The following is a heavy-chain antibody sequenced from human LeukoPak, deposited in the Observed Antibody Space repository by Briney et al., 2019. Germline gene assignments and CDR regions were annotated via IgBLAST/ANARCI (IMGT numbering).Heavy chain of an antibody. CDR2: ISGSGGST. Sequence: GGSLRLSCAASGFTVSSYAMSWVRQAPGKGLEWVSAISGSGGSTYYADAVKGRFTISKDNSKHTLYLQMHSLRAEDTAVYYCANEMGARFGELYFDYWGQGTLVTVSS. CDR3: ANEMGARFGELYFDY. V-gene: IGHV3-23*01. D-gene: IGHD3-10*01. CDR1: GFTVSSYA. J-gene: IGHJ4*02.